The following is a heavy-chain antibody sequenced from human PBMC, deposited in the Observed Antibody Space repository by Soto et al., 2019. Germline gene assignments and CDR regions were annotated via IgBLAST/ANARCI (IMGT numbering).Heavy chain of an antibody. CDR2: IKSKTDGGTT. Sequence: EVQLVESGGDLAKPGGSLRLSCAVSGFTFSYAWMNWVRQAPGKGLEWVGRIKSKTDGGTTDYAAPVKGRFTISRDDSRNMLFLQMSRLKTEVSAVDFCAKGREDLLYWGRGTRVTVSS. V-gene: IGHV3-15*07. CDR3: AKGREDLLY. CDR1: GFTFSYAW. J-gene: IGHJ4*02.